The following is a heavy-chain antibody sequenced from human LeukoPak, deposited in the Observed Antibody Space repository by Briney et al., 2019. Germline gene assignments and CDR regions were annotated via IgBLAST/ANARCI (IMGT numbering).Heavy chain of an antibody. D-gene: IGHD6-19*01. V-gene: IGHV3-74*01. CDR2: INSDGSST. CDR1: GFTFSSYW. Sequence: GGSLRLSCAASGFTFSSYWMHWVRQAPGKGLVWVSRINSDGSSTSYADSVKGRFTISRDNAKNTLYLQMNSLRAEDTAVYYCAREASGWYWYFDLWGRGTQVTVSS. CDR3: AREASGWYWYFDL. J-gene: IGHJ2*01.